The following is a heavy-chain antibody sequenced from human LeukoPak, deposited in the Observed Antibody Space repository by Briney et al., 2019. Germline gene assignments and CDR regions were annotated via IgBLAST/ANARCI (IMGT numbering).Heavy chain of an antibody. CDR3: ARLRPATNSGYYEDLDY. D-gene: IGHD3-22*01. J-gene: IGHJ4*02. CDR1: GYSFTSYW. CDR2: IYPGDSDT. V-gene: IGHV5-51*01. Sequence: GESLKISCKGSGYSFTSYWIGWVRQMPGKGLERMGIIYPGDSDTRYSPSFQGQVTISADKSISTAYLQWSSLKASDTAMYYCARLRPATNSGYYEDLDYWGQGTLVTVSS.